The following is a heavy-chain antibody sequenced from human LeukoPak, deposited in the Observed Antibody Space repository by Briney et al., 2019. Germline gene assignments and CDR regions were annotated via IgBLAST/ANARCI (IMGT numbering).Heavy chain of an antibody. CDR3: ARDHSSGYKGDYFDY. CDR2: ISSGSGSSI. V-gene: IGHV3-48*04. D-gene: IGHD3-22*01. Sequence: GGSLRLSCAASGFTFSSYSMNWVRQAPGKGLEWVSYISSGSGSSIYYADSVKGRFTISRDNAKNTLYLQMNNLRAEDTAVYYCARDHSSGYKGDYFDYWGQGTLVTVSS. CDR1: GFTFSSYS. J-gene: IGHJ4*02.